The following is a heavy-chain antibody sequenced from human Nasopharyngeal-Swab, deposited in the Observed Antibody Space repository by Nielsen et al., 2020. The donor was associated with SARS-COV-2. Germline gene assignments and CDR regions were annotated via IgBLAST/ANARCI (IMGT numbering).Heavy chain of an antibody. D-gene: IGHD2-2*01. CDR3: ARSMPSRYYYYGMDV. J-gene: IGHJ6*02. Sequence: GESLKISCKGSGYSFTSYWIGWVRQMPGKGLKWMGIIYPGDSDTRYSPSFQGQVTISADKSISTAYLQWSSLKASDTAMYYCARSMPSRYYYYGMDVWGQGTTVTVSS. CDR2: IYPGDSDT. CDR1: GYSFTSYW. V-gene: IGHV5-51*01.